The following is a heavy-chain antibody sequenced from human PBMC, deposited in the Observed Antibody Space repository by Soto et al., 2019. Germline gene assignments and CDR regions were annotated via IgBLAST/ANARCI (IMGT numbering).Heavy chain of an antibody. V-gene: IGHV1-2*04. Sequence: GASVKVSCKASGYTFNVYYIHWVRQAPGQGLEWMGWINPNSGATNYAQKFQGWVTMTRDTSISTAYMELSRLTSDDTAMYYCARGYYYYMDVWAEGTTVTVSS. J-gene: IGHJ6*03. CDR1: GYTFNVYY. CDR3: ARGYYYYMDV. CDR2: INPNSGAT.